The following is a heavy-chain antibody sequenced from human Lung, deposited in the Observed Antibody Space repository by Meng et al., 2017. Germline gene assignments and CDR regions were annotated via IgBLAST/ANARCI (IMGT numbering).Heavy chain of an antibody. CDR1: GGSITSSTW. CDR2: IFHSGST. Sequence: QGPLQECGPGLVKPSGTLSLTGAVSGGSITSSTWWSWVRQTPGKGLEWFGEIFHSGSTNYNPPLESRVTISVDKSKNQFSLKVYSVTAADTATYYCARFDISSSGRGDYWGQGILVT. V-gene: IGHV4-4*02. D-gene: IGHD1-26*01. J-gene: IGHJ4*02. CDR3: ARFDISSSGRGDY.